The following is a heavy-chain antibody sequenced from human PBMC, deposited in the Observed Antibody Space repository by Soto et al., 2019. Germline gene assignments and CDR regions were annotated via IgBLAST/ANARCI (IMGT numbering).Heavy chain of an antibody. CDR2: IKQDGSEK. Sequence: GGSLRLSCAASGFTFSSYWMSWVRQAPGKGLEWVANIKQDGSEKYYVDSVKGRFTISRDNAKNSLYLQMNSLRAEDTAVYYCARDYRVVVVNDRGFDYWGQGTLVTVSS. V-gene: IGHV3-7*01. CDR3: ARDYRVVVVNDRGFDY. J-gene: IGHJ4*02. D-gene: IGHD2-15*01. CDR1: GFTFSSYW.